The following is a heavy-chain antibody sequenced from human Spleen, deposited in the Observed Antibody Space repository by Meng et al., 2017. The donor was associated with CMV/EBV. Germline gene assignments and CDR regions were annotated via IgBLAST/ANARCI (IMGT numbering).Heavy chain of an antibody. V-gene: IGHV3-23*01. J-gene: IGHJ1*01. Sequence: SGFTFSRNAMSWVRQAPGKGLEWVSAITGSGERTYYADSVKGRFTISRDNSKNTLYLQMNSLRAEDTAFYYCAKDDRYDFWSGYYVDKWGQGILVTVSS. CDR3: AKDDRYDFWSGYYVDK. D-gene: IGHD3-3*01. CDR2: ITGSGERT. CDR1: GFTFSRNA.